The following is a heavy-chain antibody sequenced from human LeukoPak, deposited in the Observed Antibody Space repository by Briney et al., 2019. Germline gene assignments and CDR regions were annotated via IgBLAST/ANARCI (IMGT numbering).Heavy chain of an antibody. CDR2: ISGSGGGT. J-gene: IGHJ4*02. CDR3: AKDFPAYYYDSSGYPPE. CDR1: GFTFSSYA. D-gene: IGHD3-22*01. Sequence: GGSLRLSCAASGFTFSSYAMSWVRQAPGKGLEWVSAISGSGGGTYYADSVKGRFTISRDNSKNTLYLQMNSLRAEDTAVYYCAKDFPAYYYDSSGYPPEWGQGTLVTVSS. V-gene: IGHV3-23*01.